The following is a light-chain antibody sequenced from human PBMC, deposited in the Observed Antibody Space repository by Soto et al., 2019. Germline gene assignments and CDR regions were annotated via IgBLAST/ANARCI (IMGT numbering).Light chain of an antibody. CDR2: GAS. Sequence: EMVLTQSPGTLSLSPGERATLSCRARQSVSSSYLAWYQQKPGQAPRLLIYGASSRATGIPDRFSGSGSGTDFTLTISRLEPEDFAVYYCQQYGSSPRVTFGPGTKVDIK. J-gene: IGKJ3*01. CDR1: QSVSSSY. CDR3: QQYGSSPRVT. V-gene: IGKV3-20*01.